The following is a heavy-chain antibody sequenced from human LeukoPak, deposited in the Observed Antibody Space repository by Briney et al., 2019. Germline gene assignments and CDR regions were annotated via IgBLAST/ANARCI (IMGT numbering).Heavy chain of an antibody. V-gene: IGHV4-38-2*02. D-gene: IGHD3-22*01. CDR1: GYSISSGYC. CDR3: ARDYPRDYYDSSGYYPYNWFDP. J-gene: IGHJ5*02. Sequence: SETLSLTCTVSGYSISSGYCWGWIRQPPGKGLEWIGSIYHSGSTYYNPSLKSRVTISVDTSKNQFSLKLSSVTAADTAVYYCARDYPRDYYDSSGYYPYNWFDPWGQGTLVTVSS. CDR2: IYHSGST.